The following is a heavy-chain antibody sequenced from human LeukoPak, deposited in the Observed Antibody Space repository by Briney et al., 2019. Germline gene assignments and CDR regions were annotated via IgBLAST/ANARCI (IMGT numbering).Heavy chain of an antibody. D-gene: IGHD1-26*01. CDR2: IYSGGST. CDR1: GLTVSSNY. J-gene: IGHJ4*02. V-gene: IGHV3-53*01. Sequence: GGSLRLSCAASGLTVSSNYMSWGRHAPGKGLEWVSGIYSGGSTYYSDSVKGRFTISRENYKNTLDLQMNSLRDEDTAVYYCARGPPSGSSHFDYWGQGTLVTVSS. CDR3: ARGPPSGSSHFDY.